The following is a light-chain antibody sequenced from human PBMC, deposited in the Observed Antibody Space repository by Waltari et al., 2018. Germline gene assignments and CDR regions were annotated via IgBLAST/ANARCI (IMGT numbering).Light chain of an antibody. Sequence: GDRVTITCQASQDISNYLNWYQQKPGKAPKLLIYDASNLETGVPSRFSGSGSGTDFTFTISSLQPEDIATYYCQHLGTFGGGTKVEIK. CDR2: DAS. V-gene: IGKV1-33*01. CDR1: QDISNY. CDR3: QHLGT. J-gene: IGKJ4*01.